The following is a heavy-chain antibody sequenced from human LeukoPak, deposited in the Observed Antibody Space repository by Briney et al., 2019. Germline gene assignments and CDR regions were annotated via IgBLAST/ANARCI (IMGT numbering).Heavy chain of an antibody. J-gene: IGHJ5*02. V-gene: IGHV3-21*01. Sequence: GGSLRLSWAASGFTFSSYSMNWVRQAPGRGLEWVSSISSSSSYIYYADSGKGRFTISRDNAKNSLYLQMNSLRAEDTAVYYCARDIGHGDYGSDWFDPWGQGTLVTVSS. CDR1: GFTFSSYS. CDR3: ARDIGHGDYGSDWFDP. D-gene: IGHD4-17*01. CDR2: ISSSSSYI.